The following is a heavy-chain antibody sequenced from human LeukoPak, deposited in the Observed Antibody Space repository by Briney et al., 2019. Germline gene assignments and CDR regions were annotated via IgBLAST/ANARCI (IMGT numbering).Heavy chain of an antibody. V-gene: IGHV3-74*01. J-gene: IGHJ2*01. CDR1: GFTFSSYW. CDR3: ASRVRDSSGYYQGYWYFDL. CDR2: TNSDGSST. Sequence: GGSLRLSCAASGFTFSSYWMHWVRQAPGKGLVWVSRTNSDGSSTSYADSVKGRFTISRDNAKNTLYLQMNSLRAEDTAVYYCASRVRDSSGYYQGYWYFDLWGRGTLVTVSS. D-gene: IGHD3-22*01.